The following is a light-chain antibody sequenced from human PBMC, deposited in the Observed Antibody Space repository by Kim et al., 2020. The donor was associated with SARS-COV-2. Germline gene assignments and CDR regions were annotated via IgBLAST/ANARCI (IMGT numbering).Light chain of an antibody. CDR1: QTISNY. Sequence: DIKMTQSPSSLSASVGDTVTISCRASQTISNYLQWYQQKPGKAPNLLIYSASTLQSGVPSRFSGSASGTEFTLTISNLQPEDFVSYYCHQTSVTPWTFGQGTKVDIK. J-gene: IGKJ1*01. CDR3: HQTSVTPWT. CDR2: SAS. V-gene: IGKV1-39*01.